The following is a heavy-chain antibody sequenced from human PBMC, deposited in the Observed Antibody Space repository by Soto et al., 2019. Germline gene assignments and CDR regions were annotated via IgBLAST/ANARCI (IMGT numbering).Heavy chain of an antibody. CDR2: IYPGDSET. CDR3: ARLVGAYDSYFGH. D-gene: IGHD5-12*01. V-gene: IGHV5-51*01. J-gene: IGHJ4*02. CDR1: GYDFARTW. Sequence: PGESLKISCNASGYDFARTWIGWVRQLPGKGLDWLGIIYPGDSETRYSPSFRGQVTFSVDMSISTAYLQWSSLKTSDIAIYYCARLVGAYDSYFGHWGQGTRVTVSS.